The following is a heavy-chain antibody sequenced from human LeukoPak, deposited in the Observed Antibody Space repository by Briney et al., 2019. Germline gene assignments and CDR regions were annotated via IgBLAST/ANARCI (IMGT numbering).Heavy chain of an antibody. CDR1: GFTFSSYE. CDR3: ARLEAFYDTIVY. Sequence: SLRLSCAASGFTFSSYEMNWVRQAPGKGLEWVSYISSSGSTIYYADSVKGRFTISRDNAKNSLYLRMNSLRAEDTAVYYCARLEAFYDTIVYWGQGTLVTVSS. J-gene: IGHJ4*02. V-gene: IGHV3-48*03. CDR2: ISSSGSTI. D-gene: IGHD5/OR15-5a*01.